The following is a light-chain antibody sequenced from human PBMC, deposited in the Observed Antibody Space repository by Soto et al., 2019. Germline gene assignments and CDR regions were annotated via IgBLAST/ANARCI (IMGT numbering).Light chain of an antibody. Sequence: DIQMTQSPSSLSASVGDRVTITCRASQTISIYLNWYQQRPGKAPKLLIYAASSLQTGVASRFSGSGSGTDFTLTISSLQPEDFATYYCQQSYGSPYTFGQGTKLEIK. J-gene: IGKJ2*01. CDR2: AAS. CDR1: QTISIY. CDR3: QQSYGSPYT. V-gene: IGKV1-39*01.